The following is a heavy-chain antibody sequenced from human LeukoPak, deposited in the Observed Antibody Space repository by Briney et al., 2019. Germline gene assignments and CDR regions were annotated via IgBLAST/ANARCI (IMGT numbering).Heavy chain of an antibody. CDR1: GFNFSSFG. Sequence: GGSLRLSCAASGFNFSSFGVNWVRQGPGKGLEWVSGISFVISTWSADSVKGRFTISRDNSKNTVYLQMNSLRDDDTAVYYCAKGTSSLNYDAFDIWGQGTLVTVSS. J-gene: IGHJ3*02. CDR3: AKGTSSLNYDAFDI. CDR2: ISFVIST. D-gene: IGHD6-19*01. V-gene: IGHV3-23*01.